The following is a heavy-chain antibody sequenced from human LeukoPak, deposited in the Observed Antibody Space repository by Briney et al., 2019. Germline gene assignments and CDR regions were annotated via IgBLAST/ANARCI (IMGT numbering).Heavy chain of an antibody. D-gene: IGHD3-10*01. CDR3: ASPFGANAFDI. CDR2: IYSGGSP. J-gene: IGHJ3*02. Sequence: GGSLRLSCTASGFSFSMYSMSWIRQAPGKGLEWVSVIYSGGSPSYADSVKGRFTISRDKSKNTLYLQMNSLRAEDTAVYYCASPFGANAFDIWGQGTMVIVSS. CDR1: GFSFSMYS. V-gene: IGHV3-66*01.